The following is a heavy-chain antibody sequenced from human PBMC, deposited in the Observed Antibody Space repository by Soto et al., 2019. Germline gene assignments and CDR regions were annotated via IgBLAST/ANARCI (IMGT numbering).Heavy chain of an antibody. CDR2: VSYEGSVQ. Sequence: QVQLVDSGGGVVQPGGSLRLSCAASGFSFNNYGMHWVRQAPGKGLEWVAVVSYEGSVQYYTDSAKGRFTISRDNSKNTLYLQMNRLRDDDTAEYHCAKEISPKAGKWYFDLWGRGTLVTVSS. D-gene: IGHD6-19*01. J-gene: IGHJ2*01. CDR1: GFSFNNYG. V-gene: IGHV3-30*18. CDR3: AKEISPKAGKWYFDL.